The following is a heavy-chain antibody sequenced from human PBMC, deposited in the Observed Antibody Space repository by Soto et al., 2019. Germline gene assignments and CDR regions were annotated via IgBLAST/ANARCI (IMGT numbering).Heavy chain of an antibody. CDR1: GGSISSYS. V-gene: IGHV4-59*01. Sequence: QVQLQESGPGLVRPSETLSLTCTVSGGSISSYSWSWIRQPPGKGLEWIGYIYDSGISNYTPSLASRATISVDTSKNQFSLRLTSATAADTAVYYCARESGTVTTRFWHFDLWGRGTLVSVSS. J-gene: IGHJ2*01. D-gene: IGHD4-17*01. CDR3: ARESGTVTTRFWHFDL. CDR2: IYDSGIS.